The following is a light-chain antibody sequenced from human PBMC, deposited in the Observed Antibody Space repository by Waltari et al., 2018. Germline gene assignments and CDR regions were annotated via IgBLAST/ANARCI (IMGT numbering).Light chain of an antibody. J-gene: IGLJ1*01. CDR3: ATWDDSLNGYL. CDR1: PSNIGSHT. Sequence: QSVLTQTPSASGTPGPRVPISCSGSPSNIGSHTVNWYQHLPGTAPKLPIYNNYQRPSGVPDRFSGSKSGTSASLAISGLQSEDESDYYCATWDDSLNGYLFGTGTKVNVL. CDR2: NNY. V-gene: IGLV1-44*01.